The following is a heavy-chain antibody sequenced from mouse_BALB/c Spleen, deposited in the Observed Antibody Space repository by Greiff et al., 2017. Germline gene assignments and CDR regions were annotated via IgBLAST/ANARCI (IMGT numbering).Heavy chain of an antibody. CDR1: GFTFTDYY. V-gene: IGHV7-3*02. D-gene: IGHD3-3*01. J-gene: IGHJ2*01. CDR3: ARDIEGYYFDY. CDR2: IRNKANGYTT. Sequence: EVQLVESGGGLVQPGGSLRLSCATSGFTFTDYYMSWVRQPPGTALEWLGFIRNKANGYTTEYSASVKGRFTISRDNSQSILYLQMNTLRAEDSATYYCARDIEGYYFDYWGQGTTLTVSS.